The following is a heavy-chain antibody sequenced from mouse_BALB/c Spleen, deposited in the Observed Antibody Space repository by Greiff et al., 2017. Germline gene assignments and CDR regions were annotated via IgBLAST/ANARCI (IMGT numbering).Heavy chain of an antibody. V-gene: IGHV5-6-5*01. CDR2: ISSGGST. Sequence: EVMLVESGGGLVKPGGSLKLSCAASGFTFSSYAMSWVRQTPEKRLEWVASISSGGSTYYPDSVKGLFTISRDNARNILYLQMSSLRSEDTAMYYCARGRGYSDYWGQGTTLTVSS. J-gene: IGHJ2*01. CDR3: ARGRGYSDY. CDR1: GFTFSSYA. D-gene: IGHD2-3*01.